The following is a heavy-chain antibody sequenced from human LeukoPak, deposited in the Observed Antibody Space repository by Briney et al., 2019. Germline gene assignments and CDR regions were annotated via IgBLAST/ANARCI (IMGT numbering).Heavy chain of an antibody. CDR1: GGSFSGYY. V-gene: IGHV4-34*01. CDR2: INHSGST. J-gene: IGHJ6*03. D-gene: IGHD2-15*01. CDR3: ARWVVAADYYYYMDV. Sequence: PSETLSLTCAVYGGSFSGYYWSWIRQPPGTGLEWIGEINHSGSTNYNPSLKSRVTISVDTSKNQFPLKLSSVTAADTAVYYCARWVVAADYYYYMDVWGKGTTVTVSS.